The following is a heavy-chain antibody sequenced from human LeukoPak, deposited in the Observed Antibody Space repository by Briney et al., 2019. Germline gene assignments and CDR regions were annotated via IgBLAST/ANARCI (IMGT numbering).Heavy chain of an antibody. CDR3: ARLATDSDILTGSDY. CDR2: IYSSGIT. D-gene: IGHD3-9*01. V-gene: IGHV4-59*08. CDR1: GGSISGYY. Sequence: SSETLSLTCTVSGGSISGYYWSWVRQPPPKGLEWIGYIYSSGITRYSPSLKSRLTISVDTSKNQFSLRLSSVTAADTALYYCARLATDSDILTGSDYWGQGTLVTVSS. J-gene: IGHJ4*02.